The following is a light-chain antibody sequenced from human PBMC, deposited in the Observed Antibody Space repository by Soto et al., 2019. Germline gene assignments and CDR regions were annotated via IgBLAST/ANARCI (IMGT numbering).Light chain of an antibody. Sequence: QSALTQPASVSGSPGQSITISCTGTSSDVGGYNYVSWYQQHPGKAPKLMIYDVSNRPSGVSNRFSGSKSGNTASLTISGLQAEDEADYYCTSFTSGSTPYVFGTGPKLTVL. CDR2: DVS. V-gene: IGLV2-14*01. CDR1: SSDVGGYNY. J-gene: IGLJ1*01. CDR3: TSFTSGSTPYV.